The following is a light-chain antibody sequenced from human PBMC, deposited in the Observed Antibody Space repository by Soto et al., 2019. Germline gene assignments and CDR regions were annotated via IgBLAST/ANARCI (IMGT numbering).Light chain of an antibody. CDR2: DVR. V-gene: IGLV2-14*01. CDR1: SSDVGGYNY. Sequence: QSALTQPASVSGSPGQSITISCTGTSSDVGGYNYVSWYQQHTGKAPKLMIYDVRNRPSGVSNRFSGSKSGNTASLTISGLQAEDEADYYCSSYTSRSTHVVFGGGTQLTVL. CDR3: SSYTSRSTHVV. J-gene: IGLJ2*01.